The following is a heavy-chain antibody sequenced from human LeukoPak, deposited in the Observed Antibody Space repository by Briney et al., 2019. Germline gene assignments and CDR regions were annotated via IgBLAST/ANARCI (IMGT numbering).Heavy chain of an antibody. CDR3: ARGERFSEPLNFDY. CDR1: GYTFTSYA. CDR2: ISAYNGNT. D-gene: IGHD1-14*01. V-gene: IGHV1-18*01. J-gene: IGHJ4*02. Sequence: ASVKVSCKASGYTFTSYAMNWVRQAPGQGLEWMGWISAYNGNTNYAQKLQGRVTMTTDTSTSTAYMELRSLRSDDTAVYYCARGERFSEPLNFDYWGQGTLVTVSS.